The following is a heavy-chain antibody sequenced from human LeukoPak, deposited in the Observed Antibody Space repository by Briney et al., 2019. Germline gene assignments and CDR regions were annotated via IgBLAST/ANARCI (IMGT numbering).Heavy chain of an antibody. Sequence: SETLSLTCAVSGGSISTYNWWSWVRPPPGKGLEWIGEIFYSGSINYNPSLKSRVTLSLDKSKNQFSLQLSSVTAADTAMYYCAKPHSHFPPYFDYWGQGTLVIVSS. CDR2: IFYSGSI. V-gene: IGHV4-4*02. J-gene: IGHJ4*02. CDR3: AKPHSHFPPYFDY. CDR1: GGSISTYNW. D-gene: IGHD4-11*01.